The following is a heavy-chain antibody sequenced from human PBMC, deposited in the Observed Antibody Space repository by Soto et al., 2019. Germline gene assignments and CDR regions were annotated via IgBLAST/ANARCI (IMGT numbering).Heavy chain of an antibody. V-gene: IGHV4-34*01. CDR1: GGSFSGYY. CDR3: ASRRYDFWSGYRFDY. D-gene: IGHD3-3*01. CDR2: INHSGST. J-gene: IGHJ4*02. Sequence: LSLTCAVYGGSFSGYYWSWIRQPPGKGLEWIGEINHSGSTNYNPSLKSRVTISVDTSKNQFSLKLSSVTAADTAVYYCASRRYDFWSGYRFDYWGQGTLVTVSS.